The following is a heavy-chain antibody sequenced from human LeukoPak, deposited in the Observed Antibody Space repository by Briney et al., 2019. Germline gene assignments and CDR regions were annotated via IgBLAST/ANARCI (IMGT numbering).Heavy chain of an antibody. J-gene: IGHJ4*02. D-gene: IGHD6-19*01. CDR1: GFTFSSYW. CDR3: ARGIAVAGTSY. CDR2: IRQDGSEK. Sequence: PGGSLSLSCAASGFTFSSYWMSWVRQAPGKGLEWVANIRQDGSEKYYVDSVKGRFTISRDNAKNSLYLQMNSLRAEDTAVYYCARGIAVAGTSYWGQGTLVTVSS. V-gene: IGHV3-7*01.